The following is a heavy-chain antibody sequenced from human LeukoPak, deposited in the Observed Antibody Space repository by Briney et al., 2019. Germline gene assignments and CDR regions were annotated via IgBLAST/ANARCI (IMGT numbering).Heavy chain of an antibody. Sequence: SETLSLTCTVSGGSISSSSYYWGWIRQPPGKGLEWIGSIYYSGSTYYNPSLKSRVTISVDTSKNQFSLKLSSVTAAGTAVYYCARESVVVVAATMGNNWFDPWGQGTLVTVSS. CDR1: GGSISSSSYY. V-gene: IGHV4-39*07. D-gene: IGHD2-15*01. J-gene: IGHJ5*02. CDR2: IYYSGST. CDR3: ARESVVVVAATMGNNWFDP.